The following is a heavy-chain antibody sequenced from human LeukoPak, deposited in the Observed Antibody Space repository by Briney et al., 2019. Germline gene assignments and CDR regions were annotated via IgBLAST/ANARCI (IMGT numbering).Heavy chain of an antibody. CDR3: ARQRGDTIFGVVKAEFDY. CDR1: GYSISSGYY. D-gene: IGHD3-3*01. J-gene: IGHJ4*02. CDR2: IYHSGST. Sequence: SETLSLTCAVSGYSISSGYYWGWIRQPPGKGLEWIGSIYHSGSTYYNPSLKSRVTISVATSKNQFSLKLSSVTAADTAVYYCARQRGDTIFGVVKAEFDYWGQGTLVTVSS. V-gene: IGHV4-38-2*01.